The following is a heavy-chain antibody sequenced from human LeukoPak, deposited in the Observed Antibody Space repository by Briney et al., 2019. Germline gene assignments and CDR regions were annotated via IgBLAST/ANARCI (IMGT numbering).Heavy chain of an antibody. CDR3: AREVAVSSTKRFDY. CDR2: INTDSGVT. V-gene: IGHV1-2*02. Sequence: GASVKVSCKASGHTFTDSYMHWVRQAPGQGLEWMGWINTDSGVTNYAQKFQGRVTMTRDTSITTVYMELSGLGSDDSALYYCAREVAVSSTKRFDYWGQGTLVTVSS. J-gene: IGHJ4*02. D-gene: IGHD5/OR15-5a*01. CDR1: GHTFTDSY.